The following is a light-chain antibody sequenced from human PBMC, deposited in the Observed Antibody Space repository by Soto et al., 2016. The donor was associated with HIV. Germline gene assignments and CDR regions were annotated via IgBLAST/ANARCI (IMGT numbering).Light chain of an antibody. CDR1: QSVSNW. Sequence: DIQLTQSPSTLSAFIGDRVTITCRASQSVSNWLAWYQQRPGKAPKLLIYKVSHLETGVPSRFSGAGSGTEFSLTINGLQPEDLAIYYCQHLGTFAQG. CDR2: KVS. CDR3: QHLGT. V-gene: IGKV1-5*03. J-gene: IGKJ2*01.